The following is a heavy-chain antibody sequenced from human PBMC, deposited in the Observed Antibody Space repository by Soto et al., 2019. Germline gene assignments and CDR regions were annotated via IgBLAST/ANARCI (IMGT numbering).Heavy chain of an antibody. D-gene: IGHD3-10*01. CDR3: ARDRLRWGSGTYYNARPYYFDY. CDR2: ISSSSSYI. CDR1: GFTFSSYS. J-gene: IGHJ4*02. Sequence: PGGSLRLSCAASGFTFSSYSMNWVRQAPGKGLEWVSSISSSSSYIYYADSVKGRFTISRDNAKNSLYLQMNSLRAEDTAVYYCARDRLRWGSGTYYNARPYYFDYWGQGTLVTVSS. V-gene: IGHV3-21*01.